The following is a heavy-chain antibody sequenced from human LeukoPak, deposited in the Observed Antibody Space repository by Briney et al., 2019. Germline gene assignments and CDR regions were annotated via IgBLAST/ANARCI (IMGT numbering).Heavy chain of an antibody. J-gene: IGHJ4*02. CDR2: ISGSSSTI. CDR1: GFTFSTYS. CDR3: ARGRGSPYYFDC. Sequence: GGSLRLSCAASGFTFSTYSMTWVRQAPGKGLEWVSYISGSSSTIYYAGSVKGRFTISRDNAKNSVYLQMNSLRDDDTALYYCARGRGSPYYFDCWGQGTLVTVSA. D-gene: IGHD1-26*01. V-gene: IGHV3-48*02.